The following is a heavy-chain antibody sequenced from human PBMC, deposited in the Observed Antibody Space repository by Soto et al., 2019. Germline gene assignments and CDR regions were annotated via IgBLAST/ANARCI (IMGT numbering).Heavy chain of an antibody. J-gene: IGHJ4*02. V-gene: IGHV4-59*01. Sequence: SETLSLTCTVSGASINSYFWTWIRQAPGKGLEWIGYISDSRNTKFNPSLEGQVTISLDTSKNHFSLKLTSVTAADTAIYYCARSLPSGDGALYFDTWGQGTLVTVSS. CDR3: ARSLPSGDGALYFDT. CDR2: ISDSRNT. D-gene: IGHD1-26*01. CDR1: GASINSYF.